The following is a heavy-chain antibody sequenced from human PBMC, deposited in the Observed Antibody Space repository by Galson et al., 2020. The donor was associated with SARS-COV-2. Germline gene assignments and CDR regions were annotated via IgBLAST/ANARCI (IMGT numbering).Heavy chain of an antibody. J-gene: IGHJ4*02. V-gene: IGHV6-1*01. CDR3: ARGEYCSSTSCYYTYFDY. Sequence: ASETLSLTCAISGDSVSSNSAAWNWIRQSPSRGLEWLGRTYYRSKWYNDYAVSVKSRITINPDTSKNQFSLQLNSVTPEDTAVYYCARGEYCSSTSCYYTYFDYWGQGTLVTVSS. CDR2: TYYRSKWYN. CDR1: GDSVSSNSAA. D-gene: IGHD2-2*01.